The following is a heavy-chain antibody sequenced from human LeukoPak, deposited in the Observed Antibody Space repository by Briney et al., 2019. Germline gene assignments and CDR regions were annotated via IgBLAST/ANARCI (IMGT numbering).Heavy chain of an antibody. CDR3: ARQGAKDYDSSGDDAFDI. J-gene: IGHJ3*02. CDR2: IYPGDSDT. CDR1: GYSFTNYW. V-gene: IGHV5-51*01. Sequence: GESLKISCKGSGYSFTNYWIGWVRQMPGKGLEWMGIIYPGDSDTRYSPSFQGQVTISADKSISAAYLQWSSLKASDTAMYYCARQGAKDYDSSGDDAFDIWGQGTMVTVSS. D-gene: IGHD3-22*01.